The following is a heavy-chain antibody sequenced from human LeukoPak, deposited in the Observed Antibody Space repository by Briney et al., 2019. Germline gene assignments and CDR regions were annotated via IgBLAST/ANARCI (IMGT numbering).Heavy chain of an antibody. V-gene: IGHV3-23*01. CDR2: ISGSGGST. J-gene: IGHJ4*02. CDR1: GFTFSSYA. Sequence: PGGSLRLSCAASGFTFSSYAMSWVRQAPGKGLECVLAISGSGGSTYYADSVKGRFTISRDNSKNTLYLQMNSLRAEDTAVYYCAKEPFYYYDSSGYSPDYWGQGTLVTVSS. CDR3: AKEPFYYYDSSGYSPDY. D-gene: IGHD3-22*01.